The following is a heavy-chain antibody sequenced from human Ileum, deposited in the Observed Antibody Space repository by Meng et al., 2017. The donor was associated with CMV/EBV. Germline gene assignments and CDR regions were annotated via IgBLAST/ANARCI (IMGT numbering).Heavy chain of an antibody. CDR2: TNEDGSDK. D-gene: IGHD2-8*01. V-gene: IGHV3-7*01. CDR1: GSSFSNSW. CDR3: ASTGPLYGLYFCY. Sequence: GESLKISCAAPGSSFSNSWMIWVRRAPGKGLEWVAKTNEDGSDKYYVDSVKGRFTIFRDNAKNSVYLQMNSLRAEDTAVYYCASTGPLYGLYFCYWGQGTLVTVSS. J-gene: IGHJ4*02.